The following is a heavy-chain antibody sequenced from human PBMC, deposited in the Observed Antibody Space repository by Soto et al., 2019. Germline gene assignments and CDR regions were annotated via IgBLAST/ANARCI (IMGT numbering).Heavy chain of an antibody. CDR3: AKGPAARRHYFDY. V-gene: IGHV3-23*01. CDR2: VTKSGDST. J-gene: IGHJ4*02. Sequence: EVQLLESGGGWVQPGESLRLSCAASGFTFTNYAMNWVRQAPGKGLEWVSLVTKSGDSTYYADSVKGRFTISRDNSKNTLYLQMNSLRAEDTAVYYCAKGPAARRHYFDYWGQGTLVTVSS. D-gene: IGHD6-6*01. CDR1: GFTFTNYA.